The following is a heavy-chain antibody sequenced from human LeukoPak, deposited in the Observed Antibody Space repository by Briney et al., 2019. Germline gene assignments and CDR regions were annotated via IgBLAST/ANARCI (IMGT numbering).Heavy chain of an antibody. D-gene: IGHD1-1*01. Sequence: LGESLKISCKGSGYSFTTYWIGWVRQLPGKGLEWMGIIYPGDSDTGYSPSFQGQVTISADKSINTAYLQWSSLKASDTAMYYCARQYTTGTIRHFDSWGQGTLVTVSS. CDR3: ARQYTTGTIRHFDS. V-gene: IGHV5-51*01. CDR2: IYPGDSDT. CDR1: GYSFTTYW. J-gene: IGHJ4*02.